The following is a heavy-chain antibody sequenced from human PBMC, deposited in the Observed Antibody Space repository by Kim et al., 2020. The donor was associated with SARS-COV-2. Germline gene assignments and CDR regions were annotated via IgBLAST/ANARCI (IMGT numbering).Heavy chain of an antibody. D-gene: IGHD2-2*03. CDR2: IDGSDGTT. CDR3: MKGGWGWIWDH. Sequence: GGSLRLSCTTSGVTFTGYAMSWVRQAPGKGLEWVSSIDGSDGTTYYVDSVKGRFTISRDNSKNTLYLHMNSLRADDTAVYYCMKGGWGWIWDHWGQGTRV. V-gene: IGHV3-23*01. J-gene: IGHJ4*02. CDR1: GVTFTGYA.